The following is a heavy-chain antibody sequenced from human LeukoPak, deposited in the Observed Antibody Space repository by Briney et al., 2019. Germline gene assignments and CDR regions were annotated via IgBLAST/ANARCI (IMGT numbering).Heavy chain of an antibody. CDR3: ARDSQPYCTNGICYTKHNWFDP. V-gene: IGHV3-48*03. CDR2: ISSSGSPI. CDR1: GFTFSNYD. D-gene: IGHD2-8*01. J-gene: IGHJ5*02. Sequence: GGSLRLSCATSGFTFSNYDMNWVRQAPGKGLEWVSYISSSGSPIYYADSVKGRFTISRDNAKNSLYLQMNSLRAEDTAVYYCARDSQPYCTNGICYTKHNWFDPWGQGDLVTVSS.